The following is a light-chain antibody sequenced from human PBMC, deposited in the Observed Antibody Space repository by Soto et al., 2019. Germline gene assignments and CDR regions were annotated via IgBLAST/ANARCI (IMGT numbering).Light chain of an antibody. J-gene: IGLJ2*01. V-gene: IGLV1-44*01. CDR1: SSNIGRNS. CDR3: AAWDDSLNAVV. CDR2: SYN. Sequence: QSVLTQPPSVSGTPGQRVTISCSGSSSNIGRNSVNWYQQLPGTAPKLLMYSYNQRPSGVPDRFSGSKSGTSASLAISGLQSEDEADYYCAAWDDSLNAVVFGGGTKLTVL.